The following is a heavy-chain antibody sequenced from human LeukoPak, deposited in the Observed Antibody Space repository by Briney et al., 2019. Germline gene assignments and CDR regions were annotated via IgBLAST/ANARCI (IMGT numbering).Heavy chain of an antibody. J-gene: IGHJ5*02. CDR2: ISGSGGST. V-gene: IGHV3-23*01. CDR1: GFTFSSYA. Sequence: PGGSLRLSCAASGFTFSSYAMSWVRQAPGKGLEWVSAISGSGGSTYYADSVKGRFTISRDNSKNTLYLQMNSLRAEDTAVYYCAKFSSKSAYYDFWGGYLAYNWFDPWGQGTLVTVSS. D-gene: IGHD3-3*01. CDR3: AKFSSKSAYYDFWGGYLAYNWFDP.